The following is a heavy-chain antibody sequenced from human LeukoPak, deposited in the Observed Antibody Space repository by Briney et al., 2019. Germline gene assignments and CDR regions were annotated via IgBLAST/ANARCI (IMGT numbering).Heavy chain of an antibody. CDR1: GYSFTSYW. Sequence: ASVKISCKGSGYSFTSYWIGRVRQMPGKGLEWMGIIYPGDSDTRYSPSFQGQVTISADKSISTAYLQWSSLKASDTAMYYCARQDYYDSSGYGDFDYWGQGTLVTVSS. J-gene: IGHJ4*02. V-gene: IGHV5-51*01. D-gene: IGHD3-22*01. CDR2: IYPGDSDT. CDR3: ARQDYYDSSGYGDFDY.